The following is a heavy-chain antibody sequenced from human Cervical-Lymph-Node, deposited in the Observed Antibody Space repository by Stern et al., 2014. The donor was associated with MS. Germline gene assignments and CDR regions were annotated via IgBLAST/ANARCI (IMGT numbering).Heavy chain of an antibody. V-gene: IGHV3-53*01. CDR1: GFTVSRDY. CDR3: ARDTSSPERSDW. D-gene: IGHD1-1*01. J-gene: IGHJ4*02. Sequence: VQLVESGGGVIQPGGFLRLSRTASGFTVSRDYMTWVRQAPGKGLEWISLITNVRSTFYTDSVKGRFTISRDDSKNTVYLHMTSLRAEDTAMYYCARDTSSPERSDWWGQGTLVTVSS. CDR2: ITNVRST.